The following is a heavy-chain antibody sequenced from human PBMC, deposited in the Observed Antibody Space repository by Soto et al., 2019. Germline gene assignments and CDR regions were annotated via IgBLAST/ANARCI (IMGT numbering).Heavy chain of an antibody. J-gene: IGHJ5*02. CDR2: IKPISDIT. V-gene: IGHV1-69*13. CDR3: ARDPSTTNKLIGVWFDP. D-gene: IGHD1-1*01. Sequence: SVKVSCKASGDTFGRFTINWVRQAPGQGLEWMGGIKPISDITNYAQRFQGRVTFTADASTSTVYLELSSLRSEDTAMYYCARDPSTTNKLIGVWFDPWGQGTLVTVSS. CDR1: GDTFGRFT.